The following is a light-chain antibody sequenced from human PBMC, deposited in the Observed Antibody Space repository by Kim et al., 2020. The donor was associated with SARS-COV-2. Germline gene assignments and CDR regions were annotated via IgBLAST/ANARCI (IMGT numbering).Light chain of an antibody. CDR3: QQYYSTPRT. CDR2: WAS. Sequence: ATINCKSSQSVLYSSNNKSYLAWYQQKPGQPHKLLIYWASTRESGVPDRFSGSGSGTDFTLTISSLQAEDVAVYYCQQYYSTPRTFGQGTKVDIK. V-gene: IGKV4-1*01. CDR1: QSVLYSSNNKSY. J-gene: IGKJ1*01.